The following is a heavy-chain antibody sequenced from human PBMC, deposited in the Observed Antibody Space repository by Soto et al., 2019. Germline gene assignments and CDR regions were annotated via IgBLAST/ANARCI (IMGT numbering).Heavy chain of an antibody. J-gene: IGHJ6*02. CDR1: GGSITSSSHY. V-gene: IGHV4-39*07. D-gene: IGHD2-2*01. CDR2: VYYSGTT. Sequence: SETLSLTXTVSGGSITSSSHYGAWVRQPPGKGLEWLGSVYYSGTTYYNSSLRSRISMSADTSKNQFSLKLSSVTTADTALYYCATGRQRPSAAYKGHGYYGMDVWGQGTTVTVSS. CDR3: ATGRQRPSAAYKGHGYYGMDV.